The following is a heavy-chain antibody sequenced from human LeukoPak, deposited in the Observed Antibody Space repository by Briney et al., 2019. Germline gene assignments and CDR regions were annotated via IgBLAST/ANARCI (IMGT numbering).Heavy chain of an antibody. J-gene: IGHJ4*02. Sequence: ASVKVSCKASGYTFTGYYMHWVRQAPGQGLEWMGWINPNSGGTNYAQKFQGRVTMTRDTSISTAYMELSRLRSDDTAVYYCARDPGSTVTTTGVDYWGQGTLVAVSS. CDR1: GYTFTGYY. CDR3: ARDPGSTVTTTGVDY. D-gene: IGHD4-17*01. CDR2: INPNSGGT. V-gene: IGHV1-2*02.